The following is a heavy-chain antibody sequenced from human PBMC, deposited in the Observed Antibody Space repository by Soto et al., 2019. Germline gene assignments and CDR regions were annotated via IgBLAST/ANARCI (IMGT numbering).Heavy chain of an antibody. CDR3: TSLRLDP. J-gene: IGHJ5*02. CDR1: GYTFTAFC. Sequence: ASVKVACNTSGYTFTAFCMCWGRQAGGQGLEWMGWVNPNNGVTRYAQKCQDRVTMTRDTSLNTAYMEFNSLTADDTAVYYCTSLRLDPWGQGTLVTVSS. V-gene: IGHV1-2*02. CDR2: VNPNNGVT.